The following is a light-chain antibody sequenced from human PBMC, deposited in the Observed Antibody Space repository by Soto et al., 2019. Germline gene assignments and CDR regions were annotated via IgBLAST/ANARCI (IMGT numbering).Light chain of an antibody. J-gene: IGKJ1*01. CDR1: QSISSW. Sequence: DIQMTQSPSTLYASVGDRVNITCRASQSISSWLAWYQQKPGKAPKLLIYDASSLESGVPSRLSGSGSGTEFTLTISSLQPDDFATYYCQQYNSYSSWTFGQGTKVDI. V-gene: IGKV1-5*01. CDR2: DAS. CDR3: QQYNSYSSWT.